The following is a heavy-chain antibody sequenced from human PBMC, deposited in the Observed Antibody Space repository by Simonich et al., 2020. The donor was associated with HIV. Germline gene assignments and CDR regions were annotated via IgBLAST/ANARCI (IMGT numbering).Heavy chain of an antibody. V-gene: IGHV1-3*01. CDR2: ISPGNANT. D-gene: IGHD1-26*01. CDR3: ARGQADVGAGTLAH. J-gene: IGHJ4*02. CDR1: GYTFTSYP. Sequence: QVQLVQSGAEVKKPGASVKVSCKASGYTFTSYPMHWVRQAPGQRLEWMGWISPGNANTQYSQKFQGRVTITRDTSANTVYMEMRSLRSKDTAVYYCARGQADVGAGTLAHWGQGTPVAVSS.